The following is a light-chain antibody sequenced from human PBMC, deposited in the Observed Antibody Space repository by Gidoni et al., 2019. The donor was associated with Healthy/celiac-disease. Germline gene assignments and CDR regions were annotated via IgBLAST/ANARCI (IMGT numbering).Light chain of an antibody. J-gene: IGKJ1*01. Sequence: VLTLSPGNLSLSPGERATLSCRASQRVSSSYLAGYQQKPGQAPRLLIYGASSRATGIPDRFSGSGSGTDFTLTISRLEPEDFAVYYCQQYGSSPQTFGQGTKVEIK. CDR1: QRVSSSY. CDR3: QQYGSSPQT. CDR2: GAS. V-gene: IGKV3-20*01.